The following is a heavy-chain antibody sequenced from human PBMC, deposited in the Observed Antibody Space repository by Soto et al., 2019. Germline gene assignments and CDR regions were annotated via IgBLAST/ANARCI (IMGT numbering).Heavy chain of an antibody. D-gene: IGHD2-2*01. Sequence: GASVNVSCKASGYTFTSYGISWVRQAPGQGLEWMGWISAYNGNTNYAQKLQGRVTMTTDTSTSTAHMELRSLRSDDTAVYYCARGTRTYCSSTSCSPTYYYYYGMDVWGQGTTVTVSS. CDR1: GYTFTSYG. V-gene: IGHV1-18*01. J-gene: IGHJ6*02. CDR3: ARGTRTYCSSTSCSPTYYYYYGMDV. CDR2: ISAYNGNT.